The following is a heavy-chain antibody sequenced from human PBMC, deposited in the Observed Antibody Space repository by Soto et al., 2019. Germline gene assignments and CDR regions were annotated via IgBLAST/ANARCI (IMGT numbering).Heavy chain of an antibody. CDR3: ARASGSDGMDV. CDR2: IYPGDSDT. Sequence: RGESLKISCNGSGYSFTNYWIVWVRQMPGKGLEWMGSIYPGDSDTRYRPSFQGQVTISADESITTAYLQWTGLKASDTAMYYCARASGSDGMDVWGQGTTVTVSS. J-gene: IGHJ6*02. V-gene: IGHV5-51*01. CDR1: GYSFTNYW.